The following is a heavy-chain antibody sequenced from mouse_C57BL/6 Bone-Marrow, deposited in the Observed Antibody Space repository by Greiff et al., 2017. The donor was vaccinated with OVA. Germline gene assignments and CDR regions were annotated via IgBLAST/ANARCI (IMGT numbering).Heavy chain of an antibody. CDR2: IYPGDGDT. D-gene: IGHD1-1*01. J-gene: IGHJ3*01. CDR1: GYAFSSYW. V-gene: IGHV1-80*01. Sequence: QVQLQQSGAELVKPGASVKISCKASGYAFSSYWMNWVKQRPGKGLEWIGQIYPGDGDTNYNGKFKGEATLTADKSSSTAYMQLSSLTSEDSAVYFCAREPPTVVEGTWFAYWGQGTLVTVSA. CDR3: AREPPTVVEGTWFAY.